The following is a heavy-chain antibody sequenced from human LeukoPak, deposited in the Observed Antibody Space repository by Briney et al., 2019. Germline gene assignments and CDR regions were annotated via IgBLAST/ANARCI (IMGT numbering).Heavy chain of an antibody. Sequence: PSETLSLTCTVSGGSISSTSYYWGWIRQPPGKGLEWIGSIYYSGSTYYNPSLKSRVTISVDTSKNQFSLKLSSVTAADTAVHCCARLAGTYYFDYWGQGTLVTVSS. CDR3: ARLAGTYYFDY. V-gene: IGHV4-39*01. CDR1: GGSISSTSYY. J-gene: IGHJ4*02. CDR2: IYYSGST. D-gene: IGHD3-10*01.